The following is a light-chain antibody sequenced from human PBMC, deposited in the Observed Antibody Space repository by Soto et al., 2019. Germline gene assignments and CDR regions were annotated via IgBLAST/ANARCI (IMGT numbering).Light chain of an antibody. CDR2: GAS. J-gene: IGKJ2*01. V-gene: IGKV3-15*01. Sequence: EIVVTQSPATLSLSPGERAALSCRVSQSINSELAWYQQKPGQPPRLLIYGASTRATGVPARFSGSESGSEFTLTISGLQSEDFAVYYCQQGHNWPLTFGQGTRLEI. CDR1: QSINSE. CDR3: QQGHNWPLT.